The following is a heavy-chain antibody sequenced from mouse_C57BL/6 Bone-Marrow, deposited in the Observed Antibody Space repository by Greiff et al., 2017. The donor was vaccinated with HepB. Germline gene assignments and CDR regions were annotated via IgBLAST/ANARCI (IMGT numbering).Heavy chain of an antibody. Sequence: DVMLVESGGGLVKPGGSLKLSCAASGFTFSSYAMSWVRQTPEKRLEWVATISDGGSYTYYPDNVKGRFTISRDNAKNNLYLQMSHLKSEDTAMYYCARDGHYYGSNYYAMDYWGQGTSVTVSS. CDR2: ISDGGSYT. J-gene: IGHJ4*01. CDR3: ARDGHYYGSNYYAMDY. CDR1: GFTFSSYA. V-gene: IGHV5-4*01. D-gene: IGHD1-1*01.